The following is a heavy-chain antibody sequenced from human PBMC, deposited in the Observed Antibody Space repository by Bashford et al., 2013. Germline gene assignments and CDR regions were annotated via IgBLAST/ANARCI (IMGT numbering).Heavy chain of an antibody. J-gene: IGHJ4*02. V-gene: IGHV3-48*02. Sequence: GSLRLSCAASGFTFGSYGMNWVRQAPGKGLEWVSYISSRGSTIYYADSLKGRITISRDNAKNSLFLQMNSLRDEDAAVYYCARGGLCSGTSCYPYSAFDCWGQGTLVTVSS. CDR3: ARGGLCSGTSCYPYSAFDC. D-gene: IGHD2-15*01. CDR1: GFTFGSYG. CDR2: ISSRGSTI.